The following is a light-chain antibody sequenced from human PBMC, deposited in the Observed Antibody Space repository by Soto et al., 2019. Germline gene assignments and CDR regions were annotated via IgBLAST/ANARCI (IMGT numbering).Light chain of an antibody. Sequence: EIVLTQSPATLSLSPGERATLSCRASQSVSRYLAWYQQRPGQAPRLLIYDASNRATGVPARFSGSGSGTDFTLTISSLEPEDCEVYYCQQRTNWPLTFGGGTKVEIK. J-gene: IGKJ4*01. V-gene: IGKV3-11*01. CDR2: DAS. CDR1: QSVSRY. CDR3: QQRTNWPLT.